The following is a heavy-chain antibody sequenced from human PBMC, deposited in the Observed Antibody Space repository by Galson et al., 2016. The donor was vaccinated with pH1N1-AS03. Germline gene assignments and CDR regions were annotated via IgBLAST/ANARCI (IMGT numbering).Heavy chain of an antibody. Sequence: SLRLSCAASGFTFRIYAMSWVRQAPGKGLDWVSVISYSGGHTFYADSVKGRFTISRDNSQNTLHLQMNSLRAEDTALYYCVKGSRYYDTGACSNWGQGALVTVSS. CDR2: ISYSGGHT. J-gene: IGHJ4*02. CDR1: GFTFRIYA. V-gene: IGHV3-23*01. CDR3: VKGSRYYDTGACSN. D-gene: IGHD3-22*01.